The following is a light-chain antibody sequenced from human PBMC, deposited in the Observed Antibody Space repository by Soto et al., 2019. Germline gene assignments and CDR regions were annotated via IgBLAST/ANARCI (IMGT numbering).Light chain of an antibody. CDR1: QNVSNH. CDR3: QRYGSSPLIT. Sequence: IMLTQSPATLSLSPGERATLSCRATQNVSNHVAWYQQKPGQAPRLLIYDVSNRATGIPARFRGSGSGTDFTLTISRLEPEDFAVYYCQRYGSSPLITFGQGTRLEIK. J-gene: IGKJ5*01. V-gene: IGKV3-20*01. CDR2: DVS.